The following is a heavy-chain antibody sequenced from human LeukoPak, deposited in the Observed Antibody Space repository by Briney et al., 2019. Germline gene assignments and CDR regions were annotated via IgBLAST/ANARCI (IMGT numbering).Heavy chain of an antibody. J-gene: IGHJ3*02. CDR2: IYYSGST. V-gene: IGHV4-59*11. D-gene: IGHD3-10*01. Sequence: SETLSLTCTVSGDSYSSPYWSWIRQPPGKGLEWIGYIYYSGSTNYNPSLKSRVTISVDTSKNQFSLKLSSVTAADTAVYYCARDGITRAFDIWGQGTMVTVSS. CDR1: GDSYSSPY. CDR3: ARDGITRAFDI.